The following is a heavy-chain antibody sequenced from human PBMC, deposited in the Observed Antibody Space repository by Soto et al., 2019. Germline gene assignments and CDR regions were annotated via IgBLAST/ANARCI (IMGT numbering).Heavy chain of an antibody. D-gene: IGHD1-26*01. V-gene: IGHV3-48*02. J-gene: IGHJ4*02. CDR2: ISSGSKTI. Sequence: EVQLVESGGGLVQWGGSLRLSCVASGFTFSGYSVNWVRQAPGKGLEWLSYISSGSKTIYYADSVKGRFTVSRDNAKNSQFLQMSSLRDEDTAVYYCVREDILGARSFDYWGQGTLVTVSS. CDR1: GFTFSGYS. CDR3: VREDILGARSFDY.